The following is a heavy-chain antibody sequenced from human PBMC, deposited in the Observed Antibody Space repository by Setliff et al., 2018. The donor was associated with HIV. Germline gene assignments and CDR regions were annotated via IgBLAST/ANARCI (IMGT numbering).Heavy chain of an antibody. CDR1: GGSISSYY. Sequence: TLSLPCTVSGGSISSYYWSWIRQPAGQGLEWIGHIYISGSTNYNPSFNSRVTMSVDTSKNQFSLRLTSVTAADTAMYHCARDRSSGWSKDWFDTWGQGILVTVSS. CDR3: ARDRSSGWSKDWFDT. CDR2: IYISGST. J-gene: IGHJ5*02. D-gene: IGHD6-19*01. V-gene: IGHV4-4*07.